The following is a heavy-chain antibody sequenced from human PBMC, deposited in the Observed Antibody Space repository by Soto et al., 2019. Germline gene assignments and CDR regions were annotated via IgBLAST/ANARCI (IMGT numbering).Heavy chain of an antibody. V-gene: IGHV3-30*03. D-gene: IGHD2-21*02. CDR3: ARDLLTHIVVVTHNWFDP. Sequence: GGSLRLSCAASGFTFSSYGMHWVRQAPGKGLEWVAVISYDGSNKYYVDSVKGRFTISRDNSKNTLYLQMNSLRAEDTAVYYCARDLLTHIVVVTHNWFDPWGQGTLVTVSS. CDR1: GFTFSSYG. CDR2: ISYDGSNK. J-gene: IGHJ5*02.